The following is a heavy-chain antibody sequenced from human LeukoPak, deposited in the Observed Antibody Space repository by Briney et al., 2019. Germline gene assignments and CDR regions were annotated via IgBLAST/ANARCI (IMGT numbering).Heavy chain of an antibody. V-gene: IGHV3-43D*04. D-gene: IGHD6-13*01. CDR1: GFTFDDYA. Sequence: PGGSLRLSCAASGFTFDDYAMHWVRQAPGKGLEWVSLISWDGGSTYYADSVKGRFTISRDNSKNSLYLQMNSLRAEDTALYYRAKDMPSAAAGTDYYGMDVWGKGTTVTVSS. J-gene: IGHJ6*04. CDR2: ISWDGGST. CDR3: AKDMPSAAAGTDYYGMDV.